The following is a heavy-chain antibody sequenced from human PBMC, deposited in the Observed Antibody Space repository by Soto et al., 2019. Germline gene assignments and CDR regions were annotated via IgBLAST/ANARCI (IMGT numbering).Heavy chain of an antibody. CDR3: AKEWSPYTSGWFFDY. J-gene: IGHJ4*02. D-gene: IGHD6-19*01. V-gene: IGHV3-30*18. Sequence: GGSLRLSCAVSGFTFSTYGMHWVRQAPGKGLEWLGVISYSGGTKYYADSVKGRFTISRDNSQNTLYLQMNSLRAEDTAVYYCAKEWSPYTSGWFFDYWGQGIPVTVSS. CDR1: GFTFSTYG. CDR2: ISYSGGTK.